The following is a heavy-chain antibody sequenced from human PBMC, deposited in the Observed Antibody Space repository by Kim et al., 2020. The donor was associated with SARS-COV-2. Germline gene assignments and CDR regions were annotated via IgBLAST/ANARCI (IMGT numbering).Heavy chain of an antibody. CDR1: GFTFTSSA. V-gene: IGHV1-58*01. J-gene: IGHJ6*02. CDR2: IVVGSGNT. CDR3: AADPPHYDFWSGYPHTPYYYYGMDV. Sequence: SVKVSCKASGFTFTSSAVQWVRQARGQRLEWIGWIVVGSGNTNYAQKFQERVTITRDMSTSTAYMELSSLRSEDTAVYYCAADPPHYDFWSGYPHTPYYYYGMDVWGQGTTVTVSS. D-gene: IGHD3-3*01.